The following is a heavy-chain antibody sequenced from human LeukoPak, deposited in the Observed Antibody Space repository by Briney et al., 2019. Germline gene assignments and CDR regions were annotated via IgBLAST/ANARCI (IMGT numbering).Heavy chain of an antibody. Sequence: SETLSLTCAVYGGSFRGYYWSWIRQPPGKGLEWIGEINHSGSTNYNPSLKSRVTISVDTSKIHFSLKLNSVTAADTAVYYCAKSLVVAATSFDYWGQGTLVTVSS. CDR3: AKSLVVAATSFDY. V-gene: IGHV4-34*01. J-gene: IGHJ4*02. CDR2: INHSGST. CDR1: GGSFRGYY. D-gene: IGHD2-15*01.